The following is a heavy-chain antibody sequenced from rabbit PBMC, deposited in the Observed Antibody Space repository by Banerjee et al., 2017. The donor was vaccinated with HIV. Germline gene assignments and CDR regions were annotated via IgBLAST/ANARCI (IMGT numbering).Heavy chain of an antibody. CDR1: GFAFSSHW. J-gene: IGHJ4*01. D-gene: IGHD8-1*01. Sequence: QEQLVESGGGLVQPEGSLTLTCTASGFAFSSHWMCWVRQAPGKGLELIACIYTSSGSAYYASWAKGRFTITKSSSTTVTLRMTSLTAADTATYFCARAGYAGNSYGDGLKLWGPGTLVTVS. CDR2: IYTSSGSA. V-gene: IGHV1S45*01. CDR3: ARAGYAGNSYGDGLKL.